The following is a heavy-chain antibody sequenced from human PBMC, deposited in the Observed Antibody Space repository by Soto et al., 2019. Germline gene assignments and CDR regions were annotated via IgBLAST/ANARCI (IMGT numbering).Heavy chain of an antibody. CDR1: GYTFTSYA. V-gene: IGHV1-3*01. Sequence: ASVKVSCKASGYTFTSYAMHWARQAPGQRLEWMGWINAGNGNTTHSQKFQGRVTITRDTSASTAYMELSSLRSEDTSLYYCERIIVVVTALDYWGQGTLVTVSS. J-gene: IGHJ4*02. CDR3: ERIIVVVTALDY. D-gene: IGHD2-21*02. CDR2: INAGNGNT.